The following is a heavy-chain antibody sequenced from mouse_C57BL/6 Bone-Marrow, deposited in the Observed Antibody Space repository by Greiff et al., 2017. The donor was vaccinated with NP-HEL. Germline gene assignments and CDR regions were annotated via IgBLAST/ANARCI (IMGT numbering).Heavy chain of an antibody. CDR2: ISSGGSYT. Sequence: EVKVVESGGDLVKPGGSLKLSCAASGFTFSSYGMSWVRQTPDKRLEWVATISSGGSYTYYPDSVKGRFTISRDNAKNTLYLQMSSLKSEDTAMYYCASRLYYAMDYWGQGTSVTVSS. V-gene: IGHV5-6*01. J-gene: IGHJ4*01. CDR1: GFTFSSYG. CDR3: ASRLYYAMDY.